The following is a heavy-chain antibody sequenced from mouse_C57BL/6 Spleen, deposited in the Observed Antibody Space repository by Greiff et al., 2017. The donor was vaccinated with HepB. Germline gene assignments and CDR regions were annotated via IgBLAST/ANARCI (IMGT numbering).Heavy chain of an antibody. J-gene: IGHJ2*01. CDR2: IDPSDSYT. CDR3: ARTYGNYSYYFDY. CDR1: GYTFTSYW. D-gene: IGHD2-1*01. V-gene: IGHV1-50*01. Sequence: VQLQQSGAELVKPGASVKLSCKASGYTFTSYWMQWVKQRPGQGLEWIGEIDPSDSYTNYNQKFKGKATLTVDTSSSTAYMQLSSLTSEDSAVYYCARTYGNYSYYFDYWGQGTTLTVSS.